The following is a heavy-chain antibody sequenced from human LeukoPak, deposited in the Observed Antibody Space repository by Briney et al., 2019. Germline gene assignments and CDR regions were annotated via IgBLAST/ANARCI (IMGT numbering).Heavy chain of an antibody. J-gene: IGHJ4*02. CDR2: IIPIFGTA. Sequence: SVKVSCKASGGTFSSYAISWVRQAPGQGLEWMGGIIPIFGTANYAQKFQGRVTITTDESTSTAYMELSSLRSEDTAVYYCALAPGGDGYNSEDYWGQGTLVTVSS. CDR3: ALAPGGDGYNSEDY. V-gene: IGHV1-69*05. CDR1: GGTFSSYA. D-gene: IGHD5-24*01.